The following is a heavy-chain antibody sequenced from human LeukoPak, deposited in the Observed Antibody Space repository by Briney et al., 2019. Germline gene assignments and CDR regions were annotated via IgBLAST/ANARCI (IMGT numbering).Heavy chain of an antibody. V-gene: IGHV1-2*04. Sequence: ASVKVSCKASGYTFTGYYMHWVRQAPGQGLEWMGWINPNSGGTNYTQKFQGWVTMTRDTSISTAYMELSSLRSEDTAVYYCARGMFDSSGSYYYFYYAMDVWGHGTTVTVSS. CDR2: INPNSGGT. D-gene: IGHD3-22*01. CDR3: ARGMFDSSGSYYYFYYAMDV. J-gene: IGHJ6*02. CDR1: GYTFTGYY.